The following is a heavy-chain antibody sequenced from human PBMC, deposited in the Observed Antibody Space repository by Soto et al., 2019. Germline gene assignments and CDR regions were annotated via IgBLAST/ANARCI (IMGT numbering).Heavy chain of an antibody. CDR2: IWYDGSNK. J-gene: IGHJ5*02. D-gene: IGHD6-13*01. V-gene: IGHV3-33*01. CDR3: ARVGRLAAAAWFDP. Sequence: QVQLVESGGGVVQPGRSLRLSCAASGFTFSSYGMHWVRQAPGKGLEWVAVIWYDGSNKYYADSVKGRFTISRDNSKNTLYLQMNGLRAEDTAVYYCARVGRLAAAAWFDPWGQGTLVTVSS. CDR1: GFTFSSYG.